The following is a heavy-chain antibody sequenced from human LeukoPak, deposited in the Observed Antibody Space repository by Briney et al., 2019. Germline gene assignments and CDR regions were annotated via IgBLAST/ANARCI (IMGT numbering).Heavy chain of an antibody. Sequence: SETLSLTCTVSGYSISSGYYWGWIRQPPGKGLEWIGSIYHSGSTYYNPSLKSRVTISVDTSKNQFSLKLSSVTAADTAVYYCARERAVAGYYHDAFDIWGQGTMVTVSS. V-gene: IGHV4-38-2*02. CDR2: IYHSGST. CDR1: GYSISSGYY. CDR3: ARERAVAGYYHDAFDI. D-gene: IGHD6-19*01. J-gene: IGHJ3*02.